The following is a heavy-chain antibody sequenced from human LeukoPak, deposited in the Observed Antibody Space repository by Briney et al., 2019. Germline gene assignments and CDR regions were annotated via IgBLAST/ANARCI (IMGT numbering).Heavy chain of an antibody. CDR2: IRYDGSNK. V-gene: IGHV3-30*02. CDR1: GFTFSSYG. J-gene: IGHJ4*02. CDR3: AKASSPIHMPNY. D-gene: IGHD2-2*01. Sequence: GGSLRLSCAASGFTFSSYGMHWVRQAPGKGLEWVAFIRYDGSNKYYAYSVNGRFTISRDNSKNTLYLQMNSLRAEDTAVYYCAKASSPIHMPNYWGQGTLVTVSS.